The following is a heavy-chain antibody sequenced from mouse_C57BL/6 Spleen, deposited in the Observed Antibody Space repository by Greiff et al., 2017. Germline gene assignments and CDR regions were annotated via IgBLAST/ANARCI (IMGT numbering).Heavy chain of an antibody. Sequence: EVKLVESGGGLVKPGGSLKLSCAASGFTFSDYGMHWVRQAPEKGLEWVAYISSGSSTIYYADTVKGRFTISRDNAKNTLFLQMTSLRSEDTAMYYCARAPTGTYYFDYWGQGTTLTVSS. CDR2: ISSGSSTI. CDR1: GFTFSDYG. V-gene: IGHV5-17*01. D-gene: IGHD4-1*02. J-gene: IGHJ2*01. CDR3: ARAPTGTYYFDY.